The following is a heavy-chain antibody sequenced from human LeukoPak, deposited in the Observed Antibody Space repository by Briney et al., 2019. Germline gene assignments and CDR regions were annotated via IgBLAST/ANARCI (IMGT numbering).Heavy chain of an antibody. CDR1: GFTFSRYW. CDR3: ARQRYSDY. CDR2: IKEDGSEN. D-gene: IGHD1-1*01. V-gene: IGHV3-7*01. J-gene: IGHJ4*02. Sequence: GGSLRLCCAASGFTFSRYWMTWVRQAPGKGLEWVANIKEDGSENSYVESVKGRFTISRDNAKNSLYLQLNSLRAEDTAVYFCARQRYSDYWGQGTLVTVSS.